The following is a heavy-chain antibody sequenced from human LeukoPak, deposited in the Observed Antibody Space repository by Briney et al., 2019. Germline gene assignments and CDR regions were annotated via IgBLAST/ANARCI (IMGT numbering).Heavy chain of an antibody. CDR2: IIPIFGTA. J-gene: IGHJ6*04. CDR3: ARWGPLPQRGRGLPYSYYGRDV. CDR1: GGTFSSYA. V-gene: IGHV1-69*13. Sequence: SVKVSCKASGGTFSSYAISWVRQAPGQGLEWMGGIIPIFGTANYAQKFQGRVTITADESTSTAYMELSSLRSEDTAVYYCARWGPLPQRGRGLPYSYYGRDVWAKGTTFTVSS. D-gene: IGHD1-26*01.